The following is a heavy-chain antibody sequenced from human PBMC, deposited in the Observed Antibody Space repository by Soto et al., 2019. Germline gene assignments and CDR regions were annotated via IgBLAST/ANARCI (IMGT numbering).Heavy chain of an antibody. J-gene: IGHJ4*02. V-gene: IGHV3-66*01. CDR1: GFTVSSNY. Sequence: PGGSLRLSCAASGFTVSSNYMTWVRQAPGKGPEWVSVIFSGGSTYYADSVKGSFTISRDNSKNTLYLQMNSLTAEDTAVYYCARDRGPIDYWGQGTLVTVSS. CDR3: ARDRGPIDY. CDR2: IFSGGST.